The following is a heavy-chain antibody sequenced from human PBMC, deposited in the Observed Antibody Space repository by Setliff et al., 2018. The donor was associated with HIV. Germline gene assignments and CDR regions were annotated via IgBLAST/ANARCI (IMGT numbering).Heavy chain of an antibody. Sequence: PSETLSLTCGVFRGPFSGYFWSWIRQSPGRGLEWIGEINFSGTTNYNPSLKSRATISIDTSKEWFSLNLTSVTAADTATYYCVRGGGEHYSLFSGYYTPWGDFWGQGTLVTVSS. J-gene: IGHJ4*02. CDR2: INFSGTT. V-gene: IGHV4-34*01. D-gene: IGHD3-3*01. CDR3: VRGGGEHYSLFSGYYTPWGDF. CDR1: RGPFSGYF.